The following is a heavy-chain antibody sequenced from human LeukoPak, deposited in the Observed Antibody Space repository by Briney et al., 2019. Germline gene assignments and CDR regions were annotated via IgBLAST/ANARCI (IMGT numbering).Heavy chain of an antibody. CDR1: GFTFSSSA. V-gene: IGHV3-23*01. J-gene: IGHJ6*02. D-gene: IGHD3-10*01. CDR2: ITVDGGAT. Sequence: GGSLRLSCAASGFTFSSSAMTWVRQAPGKGLEWVSTITVDGGATNYADSVKGRFTISRDNSKNTLYLQMNSLRAEDTAVYYCAKVHGSGSMSNYYFYYGMDVWGQGTTVTVSS. CDR3: AKVHGSGSMSNYYFYYGMDV.